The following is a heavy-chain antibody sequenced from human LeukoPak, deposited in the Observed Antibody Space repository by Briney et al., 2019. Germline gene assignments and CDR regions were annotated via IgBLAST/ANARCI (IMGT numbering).Heavy chain of an antibody. CDR3: ARGGKTAMVFFDY. CDR1: GGSISSGGYY. D-gene: IGHD5-18*01. CDR2: IYHSGST. J-gene: IGHJ4*02. Sequence: SQTLSLTCTVSGGSISSGGYYWSWIRQPPGKGLEWIGYIYHSGSTYYNPSLKSRVTISVDRSKNQFSLKLSSVTAADTAVYYCARGGKTAMVFFDYWGQGTLVTVSS. V-gene: IGHV4-30-2*01.